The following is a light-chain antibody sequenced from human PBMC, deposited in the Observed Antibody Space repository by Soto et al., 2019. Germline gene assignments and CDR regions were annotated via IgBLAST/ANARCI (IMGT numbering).Light chain of an antibody. CDR3: HQRQRLPRP. CDR1: QAVNTR. J-gene: IGKJ1*01. CDR2: LTS. Sequence: EIVGSKAPSTLSSFKCDRVNLSCRASQAVNTRLAWYQHKPGQAPRLLISLTSNRAAGIPARFSGSGSGTDFTLTISDVEPEDFAGYYCHQRQRLPRPFGQVTKV. V-gene: IGKV3D-11*01.